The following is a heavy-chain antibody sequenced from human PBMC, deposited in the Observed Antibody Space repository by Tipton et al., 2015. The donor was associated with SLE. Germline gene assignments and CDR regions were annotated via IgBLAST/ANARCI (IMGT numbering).Heavy chain of an antibody. CDR1: GGSFSGYY. Sequence: TLSLTCAVYGGSFSGYYWSWIRQPPGKGLEWIGYIYYSGSTNYNPSLKSRVTISVDTSKNQFSLKLSSVTAADTAVYYCARGGLLWFGGYWGQGTLVTVSS. D-gene: IGHD3-10*01. CDR3: ARGGLLWFGGY. V-gene: IGHV4-59*01. CDR2: IYYSGST. J-gene: IGHJ4*02.